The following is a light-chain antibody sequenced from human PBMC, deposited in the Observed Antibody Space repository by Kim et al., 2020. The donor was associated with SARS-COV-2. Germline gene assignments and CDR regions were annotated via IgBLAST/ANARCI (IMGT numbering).Light chain of an antibody. CDR1: PTMSRD. J-gene: IGKJ4*01. Sequence: PGAIPTLSCRTSPTMSRDLAWYQQKPGQAPRLLIYGVSTRATGIPATFTGSGSGTEFTLTISSLQSEDFAVYYCQQYNDWPLTFGGGTKVEI. V-gene: IGKV3-15*01. CDR3: QQYNDWPLT. CDR2: GVS.